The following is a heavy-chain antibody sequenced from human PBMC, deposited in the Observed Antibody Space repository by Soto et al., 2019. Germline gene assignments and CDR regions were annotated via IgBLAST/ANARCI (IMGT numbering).Heavy chain of an antibody. CDR3: AGAYYDFWSGYSRNYFDY. Sequence: SETLSLTCTVSGGSISSSSYYWGWIRQPPGKGLEWIGSIYYSGSTYYNPSLKSRVTISVDTSKNQFSLKLSSVTAADTAVYYCAGAYYDFWSGYSRNYFDYWGQGTLVTVSS. CDR2: IYYSGST. V-gene: IGHV4-39*01. J-gene: IGHJ4*02. D-gene: IGHD3-3*01. CDR1: GGSISSSSYY.